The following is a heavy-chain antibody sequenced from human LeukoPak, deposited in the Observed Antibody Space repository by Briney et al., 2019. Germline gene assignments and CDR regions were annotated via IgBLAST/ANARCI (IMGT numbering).Heavy chain of an antibody. V-gene: IGHV5-51*01. Sequence: GEFLKISCKGSGYSFTNSWIGWVRQMPGKGLEWMGMIYCGDSDTRYSPSFQDQVTISVDKSISTAYLQWSSLKASDTAMYYCSRSGGYYMDVWGKGTTVTVSS. CDR1: GYSFTNSW. J-gene: IGHJ6*03. D-gene: IGHD3-16*01. CDR2: IYCGDSDT. CDR3: SRSGGYYMDV.